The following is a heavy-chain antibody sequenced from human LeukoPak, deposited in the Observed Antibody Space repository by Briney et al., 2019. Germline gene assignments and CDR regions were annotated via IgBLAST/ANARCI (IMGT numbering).Heavy chain of an antibody. CDR1: GFSFNNYG. D-gene: IGHD2-2*01. J-gene: IGHJ4*02. Sequence: PGGSLRLSCVASGFSFNNYGMNWVRQAPRKGLEWVSAISGSGGSTYYADSVKGRFTISRDNSKNTLYLQMNSLRAEDTAVYYCATGPRNIVVVPAAKYETIDYWGQGTLVTVSS. V-gene: IGHV3-23*01. CDR3: ATGPRNIVVVPAAKYETIDY. CDR2: ISGSGGST.